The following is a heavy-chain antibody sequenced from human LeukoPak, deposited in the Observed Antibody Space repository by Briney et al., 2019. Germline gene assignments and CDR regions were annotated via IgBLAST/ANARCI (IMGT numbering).Heavy chain of an antibody. CDR1: GFTFSSYA. CDR3: AKDTYSGSYRLDY. J-gene: IGHJ4*02. Sequence: GGSLRLSCAASGFTFSSYAMSWVRQAPGKGLEWVSVISGSGGSTYYADSVKGRFTISRDNSKNTLYLQMSSLRAEDTAVYYCAKDTYSGSYRLDYWGQGTLVTVSS. V-gene: IGHV3-23*01. CDR2: ISGSGGST. D-gene: IGHD1-26*01.